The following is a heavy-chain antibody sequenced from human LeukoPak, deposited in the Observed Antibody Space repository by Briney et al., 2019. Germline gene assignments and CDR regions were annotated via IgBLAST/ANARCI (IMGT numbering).Heavy chain of an antibody. CDR1: GFTFSDYY. J-gene: IGHJ6*02. V-gene: IGHV3-11*03. Sequence: GGSLRLSCAASGFTFSDYYMIWIRQAPGKGLDWVSYISSSGGYKNHADAVKGRFTISRHNSKNTLYLQMNSLRAEDPVVYYCARNPSRYYGMDVWGQGTTVTVSS. CDR2: ISSSGGYK. CDR3: ARNPSRYYGMDV.